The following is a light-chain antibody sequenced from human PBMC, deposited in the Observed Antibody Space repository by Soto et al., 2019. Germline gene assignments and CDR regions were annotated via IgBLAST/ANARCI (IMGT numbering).Light chain of an antibody. J-gene: IGKJ1*01. CDR2: KAS. CDR1: QSISSW. V-gene: IGKV1-5*03. Sequence: DIQMTQSPSTLSASVGDRVTITCRASQSISSWLAWYQQKPGKAPKLLISKASNLDSGVPSRFSGSGSGTDFTLTISSLQPEDFATYYCLQDYNYPWTFGQGTKVDIK. CDR3: LQDYNYPWT.